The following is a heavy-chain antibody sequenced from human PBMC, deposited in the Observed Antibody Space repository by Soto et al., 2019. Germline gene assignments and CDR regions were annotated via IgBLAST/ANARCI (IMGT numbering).Heavy chain of an antibody. V-gene: IGHV3-64*04. CDR1: GFTFSSYA. J-gene: IGHJ4*02. D-gene: IGHD6-19*01. Sequence: PGGSLRLSCSASGFTFSSYAMHWVRQAPGKGLEYVSAISSNGGSTYYADSVKGRFTISRDNSKNTLYLQMNSLRAEDTAVYYCARDWPAPGIAVADTKEGTLDYWGQGT. CDR2: ISSNGGST. CDR3: ARDWPAPGIAVADTKEGTLDY.